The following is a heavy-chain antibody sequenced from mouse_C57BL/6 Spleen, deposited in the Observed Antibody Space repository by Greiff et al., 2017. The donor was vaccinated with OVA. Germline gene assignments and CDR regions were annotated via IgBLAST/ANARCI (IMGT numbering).Heavy chain of an antibody. CDR2: INPNNGGT. D-gene: IGHD2-4*01. CDR1: GYTFTDYY. CDR3: ARSYLYYDYDSYFDY. J-gene: IGHJ2*01. V-gene: IGHV1-26*01. Sequence: EVQLQQSGPELVKPGASVKISCKASGYTFTDYYMNWVKQSHGKSLEWIGDINPNNGGTSYNQKFKGKATLTVDKSSSTAYMELRSLTSEDSAVYYCARSYLYYDYDSYFDYWGQGTTLTVSS.